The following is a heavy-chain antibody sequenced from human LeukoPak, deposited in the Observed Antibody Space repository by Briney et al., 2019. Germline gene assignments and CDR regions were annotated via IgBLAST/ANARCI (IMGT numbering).Heavy chain of an antibody. CDR1: GFTVNSNY. V-gene: IGHV3-48*02. CDR2: ISDGSSTI. CDR3: ARETVGLDY. J-gene: IGHJ4*02. D-gene: IGHD4-23*01. Sequence: GGSLRFSCAASGFTVNSNYMNWVRQAPGKGLEWVSYISDGSSTIYYADSVRGRFTISRDNAKNSMYLQINSLRDEDTAVYYCARETVGLDYWGQGTLVTVSS.